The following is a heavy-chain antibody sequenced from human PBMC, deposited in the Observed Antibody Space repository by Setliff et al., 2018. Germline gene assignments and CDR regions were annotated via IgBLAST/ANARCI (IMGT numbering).Heavy chain of an antibody. V-gene: IGHV1-18*04. CDR3: ERLVRHCTRISCQRTSEADL. D-gene: IGHD2-15*01. CDR1: GYTFTYSI. J-gene: IGHJ5*02. Sequence: ASVKVSCKASGYTFTYSIMNWVRQAPGQGLEWMGWISAYNGNTYHAQKFQDRLSMTTDTSTSTAYMELRSLRADDTAVYYCERLVRHCTRISCQRTSEADLWGQGTQVTVPS. CDR2: ISAYNGNT.